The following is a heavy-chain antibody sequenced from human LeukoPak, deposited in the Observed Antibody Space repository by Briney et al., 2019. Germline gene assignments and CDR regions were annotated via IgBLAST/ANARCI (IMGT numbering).Heavy chain of an antibody. CDR3: ATDTGCSGGSCYWAFDY. CDR2: IKSKTDGETT. V-gene: IGHV3-15*01. CDR1: GFTFNNAW. D-gene: IGHD2-15*01. J-gene: IGHJ4*02. Sequence: PGGSLRLSCAASGFTFNNAWMYWVRQAPGKGLEWVGRIKSKTDGETTDYAAPVRGRFTISRDASKNTLYLQMYSLKTEDTALYYCATDTGCSGGSCYWAFDYWGQGTLVTVSS.